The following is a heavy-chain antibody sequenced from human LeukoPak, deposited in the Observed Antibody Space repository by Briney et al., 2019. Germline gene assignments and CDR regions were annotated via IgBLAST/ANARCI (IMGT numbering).Heavy chain of an antibody. Sequence: SGGSLRLSCVASGFTFSIFAMSWVRQAPGKGLEWVSGISGSGDSTYYADSVKGRLTISRDNSKNTLYLQVNSLRAEDTAVYYCARDAGDYDILTGYPSSWVYWGQGTLVTVSS. CDR3: ARDAGDYDILTGYPSSWVY. CDR1: GFTFSIFA. J-gene: IGHJ4*02. V-gene: IGHV3-23*01. CDR2: ISGSGDST. D-gene: IGHD3-9*01.